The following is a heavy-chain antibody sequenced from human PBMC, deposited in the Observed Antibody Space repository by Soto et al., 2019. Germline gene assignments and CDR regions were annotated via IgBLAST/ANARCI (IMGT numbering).Heavy chain of an antibody. V-gene: IGHV4-38-2*01. CDR3: ARAIGTTSDY. CDR2: IYHSGTT. Sequence: SETLSLTCGVSGYSLTSGYHWGWIRQPPGKGLEWIGTIYHSGTTYYNPSLMSRVTMSVDTSKNQFSLKLRSVTAADTAVYYCARAIGTTSDYWGQGTLVTVSS. D-gene: IGHD1-7*01. CDR1: GYSLTSGYH. J-gene: IGHJ4*02.